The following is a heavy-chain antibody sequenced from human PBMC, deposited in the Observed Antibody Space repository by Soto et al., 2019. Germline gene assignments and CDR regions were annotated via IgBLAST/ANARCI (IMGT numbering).Heavy chain of an antibody. CDR3: SKYNIVVVPAAISWFDP. D-gene: IGHD2-2*01. V-gene: IGHV3-23*01. J-gene: IGHJ5*02. CDR2: ISGSGGST. Sequence: GGSLRLSCAASGFTFSSYAMSWVRQAPGKGLEWVSAISGSGGSTYYADSVKGRFTISRDNSKNTLYLQMNSQRAEDTAVSYYSKYNIVVVPAAISWFDPWGQGTLVTVSS. CDR1: GFTFSSYA.